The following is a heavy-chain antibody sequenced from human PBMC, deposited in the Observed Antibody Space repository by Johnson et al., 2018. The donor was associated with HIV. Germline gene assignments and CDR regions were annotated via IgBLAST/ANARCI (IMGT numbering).Heavy chain of an antibody. J-gene: IGHJ3*01. V-gene: IGHV3-11*01. CDR3: ARRDSGSLSFDL. D-gene: IGHD1-26*01. CDR2: ISTITNTV. CDR1: GFIFSDYY. Sequence: QVQLVESGGGLVKPGGSLRLSCAASGFIFSDYYMTWFRQAPGKGLEWVSYISTITNTVFYAGSVKGRFTISRDNDKSSVYMQMNNQRAEDTAFYYCARRDSGSLSFDLWGQGTMVTVSS.